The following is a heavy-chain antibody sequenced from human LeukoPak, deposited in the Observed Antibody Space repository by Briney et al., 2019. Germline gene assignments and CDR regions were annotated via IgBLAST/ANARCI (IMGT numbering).Heavy chain of an antibody. Sequence: SETLSLTCTVSGGSISSYYWSWIRQPPGKGLEWIGYIYYSVSTNYNPSLKSRVTISVDTSKNQFSLKLSSVTAADTAVYYCARAPGYGGTYYFDYWGQGTLVTVSS. V-gene: IGHV4-59*01. J-gene: IGHJ4*02. CDR2: IYYSVST. CDR1: GGSISSYY. D-gene: IGHD2-2*03. CDR3: ARAPGYGGTYYFDY.